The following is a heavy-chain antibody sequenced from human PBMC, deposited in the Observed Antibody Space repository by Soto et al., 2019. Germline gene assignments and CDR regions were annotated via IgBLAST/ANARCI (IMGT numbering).Heavy chain of an antibody. CDR2: IYHSGST. CDR3: ARVPSP. V-gene: IGHV4-30-2*01. CDR1: GGSISSGGYS. J-gene: IGHJ5*02. Sequence: QLQLQESGSGLVKPSQTLSLTCAVSGGSISSGGYSWSWIRQPPGKGLEWIGYIYHSGSTYYNPSLXXXXXIXEXXXXXXFSLKLSSVTAXDTAVYYCARVPSPWGQGTLVTVSS.